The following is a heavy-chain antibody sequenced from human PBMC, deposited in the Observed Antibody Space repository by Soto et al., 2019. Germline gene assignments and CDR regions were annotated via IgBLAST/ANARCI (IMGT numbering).Heavy chain of an antibody. J-gene: IGHJ4*02. D-gene: IGHD3-16*01. V-gene: IGHV3-33*01. CDR3: ARYWRGAYTRGKPVDH. CDR2: LWYDGSNE. CDR1: GFTFSKFG. Sequence: QVQLVESGGGVVQPGRSLRLSCAASGFTFSKFGMHWVRQAPGRGLEWVAVLWYDGSNEKYADSVKGRFTISRDNSKNMLYLAMNGLRTEDTAVYKCARYWRGAYTRGKPVDHWGQGTLVTVSS.